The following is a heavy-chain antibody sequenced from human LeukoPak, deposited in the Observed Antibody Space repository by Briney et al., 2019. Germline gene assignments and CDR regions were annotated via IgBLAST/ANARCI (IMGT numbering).Heavy chain of an antibody. CDR3: ARGGSGYYYGFDY. CDR2: IWYGGSNK. Sequence: GGSLRLSCAASGFTFSSYGMHWVRQAPGKGLEWVAVIWYGGSNKYYADSVKGRFTISRDNSKNTLYLQMNSLRAEDTAVYYCARGGSGYYYGFDYWGQGTLVTVSS. D-gene: IGHD3-22*01. V-gene: IGHV3-33*01. J-gene: IGHJ4*02. CDR1: GFTFSSYG.